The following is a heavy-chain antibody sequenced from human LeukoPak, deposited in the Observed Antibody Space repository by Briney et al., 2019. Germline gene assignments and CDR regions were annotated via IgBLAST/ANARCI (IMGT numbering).Heavy chain of an antibody. V-gene: IGHV4-4*02. D-gene: IGHD1-26*01. CDR2: VHLSGAS. J-gene: IGHJ4*02. CDR3: TRESGAFSPFGF. Sequence: SETLSLTCAVSGGSILTTNWWSWVRQPPGKGLEWIGEVHLSGASNYNPSLKSRLNMSIDKSKNQLSLELTSVTAADTAIYYCTRESGAFSPFGFWGQGTLVTVSS. CDR1: GGSILTTNW.